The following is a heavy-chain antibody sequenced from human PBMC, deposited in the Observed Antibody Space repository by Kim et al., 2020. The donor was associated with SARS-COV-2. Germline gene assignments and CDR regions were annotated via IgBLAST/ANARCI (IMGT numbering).Heavy chain of an antibody. Sequence: GGSLRLSCAASGFTFSSYNMNWVRQAPGKGLEWVSSISSSSSYIYYADSVKGRFTISRDNAKNSLYLQMNSLRAEDTAVYYCAREAVGGPADYWGQGTLVTVSS. CDR3: AREAVGGPADY. D-gene: IGHD6-19*01. CDR1: GFTFSSYN. J-gene: IGHJ4*02. CDR2: ISSSSSYI. V-gene: IGHV3-21*01.